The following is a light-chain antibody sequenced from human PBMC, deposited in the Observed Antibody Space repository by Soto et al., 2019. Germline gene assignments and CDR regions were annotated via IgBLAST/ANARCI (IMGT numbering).Light chain of an antibody. CDR2: DVN. V-gene: IGLV2-14*03. Sequence: QSALTQPASVCGSPGQSITISCTGTRSDIGAYNFVSWYQQHPGEVPKLILYDVNVRPSGVSNRCSGSKSGNTASLTISGLQAEDEADYYCTSWTTSTTMIFGGGTKVTVL. CDR3: TSWTTSTTMI. J-gene: IGLJ2*01. CDR1: RSDIGAYNF.